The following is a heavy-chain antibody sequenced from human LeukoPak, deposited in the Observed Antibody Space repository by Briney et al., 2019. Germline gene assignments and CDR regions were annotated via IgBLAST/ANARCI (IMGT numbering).Heavy chain of an antibody. CDR1: GFTFSSYS. J-gene: IGHJ4*02. V-gene: IGHV3-21*01. D-gene: IGHD2-2*01. CDR3: ARVGRHIVVVPAAPERGAVDY. CDR2: ISSSSSYI. Sequence: GGSLRLSCAASGFTFSSYSMNWVRQAPGKGLEWVSSISSSSSYIYYADSVKGRFTISRDNAKNSLYLQMNSLRAEDTAVYYCARVGRHIVVVPAAPERGAVDYWGQGTLVTVSS.